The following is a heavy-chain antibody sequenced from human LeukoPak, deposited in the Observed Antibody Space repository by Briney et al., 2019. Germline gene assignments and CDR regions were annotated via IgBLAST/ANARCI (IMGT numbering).Heavy chain of an antibody. Sequence: PGRSLRLSCAASGFTFDDYAMHWVRQAPGKGLEWVSGISWNSGSIGYADSVKGRFTISRDNSKNTLYLQMNSLRAEDTAVYYCARDLASGSYFSFDYWGQGTLVTVSS. V-gene: IGHV3-9*01. CDR3: ARDLASGSYFSFDY. CDR1: GFTFDDYA. CDR2: ISWNSGSI. D-gene: IGHD1-26*01. J-gene: IGHJ4*02.